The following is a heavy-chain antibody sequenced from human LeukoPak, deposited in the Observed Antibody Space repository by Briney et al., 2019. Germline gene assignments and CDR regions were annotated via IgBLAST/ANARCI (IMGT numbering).Heavy chain of an antibody. D-gene: IGHD1-14*01. CDR3: AANHPFDP. CDR1: GFSISNIY. Sequence: TGGSLRLSCEVSGFSISNIYMSWLRQAPGKGLECASVTYSSGGIYYADSVKGRFTISRDNARNTVYLQMNSLRGEDTAVYYCAANHPFDPWGQGTLVTVSS. V-gene: IGHV3-66*01. CDR2: TYSSGGI. J-gene: IGHJ5*02.